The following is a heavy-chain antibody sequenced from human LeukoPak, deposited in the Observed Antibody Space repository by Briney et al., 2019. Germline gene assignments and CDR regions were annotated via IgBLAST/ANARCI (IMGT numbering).Heavy chain of an antibody. CDR1: GGSFSGYY. D-gene: IGHD1-1*01. J-gene: IGHJ3*02. CDR3: ARGLPIGLERRPDAFDI. CDR2: INHSGST. Sequence: SETLSLTCAVYGGSFSGYYWSWIRQPPGKGLEWIGEINHSGSTNYNPSLKSRVTIPVDTSKNQFSLKLSSVTAADTAVYYCARGLPIGLERRPDAFDIWGQGTMVTVSS. V-gene: IGHV4-34*01.